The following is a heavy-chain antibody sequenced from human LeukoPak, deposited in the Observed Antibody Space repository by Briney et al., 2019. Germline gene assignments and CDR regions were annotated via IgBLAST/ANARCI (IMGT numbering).Heavy chain of an antibody. CDR3: ARSPAYCGGDCPTGGAFDI. CDR1: DGSISSSSYY. CDR2: IYYSGST. V-gene: IGHV4-39*01. Sequence: SETLSLTCTVSDGSISSSSYYWGWIRQPPGKGLEWIGSIYYSGSTYYNPSLKSRVTISIDTSKNQFSLKLNSVTAADTALYYCARSPAYCGGDCPTGGAFDIWGQGTTVTVSS. D-gene: IGHD2-21*02. J-gene: IGHJ3*02.